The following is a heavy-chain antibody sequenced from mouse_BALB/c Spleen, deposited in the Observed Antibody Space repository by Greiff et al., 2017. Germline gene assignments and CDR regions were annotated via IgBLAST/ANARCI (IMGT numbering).Heavy chain of an antibody. Sequence: QVQLQQSGAELMKPGASVKISCKATGYTFSSYWIEWVKQRPGHGLEWIGEILPGSGSTNYNEKFKGKATFTAETSSNTAYMQLSSLTSEDSDVYYCARARRYGNYERSYYAMDYWGQGTSVTVSS. J-gene: IGHJ4*01. CDR2: ILPGSGST. V-gene: IGHV1-9*01. CDR1: GYTFSSYW. D-gene: IGHD2-10*02. CDR3: ARARRYGNYERSYYAMDY.